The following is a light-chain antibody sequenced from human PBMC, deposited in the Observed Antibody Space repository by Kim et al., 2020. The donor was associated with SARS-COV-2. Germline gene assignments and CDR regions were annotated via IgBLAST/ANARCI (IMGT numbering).Light chain of an antibody. Sequence: SSELTQDPAVSVALGQTVRITCQGDRLRSYYATWYQQKPGQAPILVTYGKNNRPSGIPDRFSGASSGNTASLTITGAQAGDEADYYCNFRDSNDYLVFFG. CDR1: RLRSYY. CDR3: NFRDSNDYLVF. CDR2: GKN. J-gene: IGLJ2*01. V-gene: IGLV3-19*01.